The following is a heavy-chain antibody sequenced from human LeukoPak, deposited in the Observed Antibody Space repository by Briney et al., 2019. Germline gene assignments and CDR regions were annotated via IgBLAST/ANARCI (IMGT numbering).Heavy chain of an antibody. Sequence: GGSLRLSFPASEFTFSSYAMHGFRQPPAKGLEWVAVISYDGSNKYYADSVKGRFTISRDNSKNTLYLQMNSLRTEDTAVYYCAKSSGAYYVGAFDIWGQGTMVTVSS. CDR3: AKSSGAYYVGAFDI. CDR1: EFTFSSYA. CDR2: ISYDGSNK. J-gene: IGHJ3*02. D-gene: IGHD1-26*01. V-gene: IGHV3-30*18.